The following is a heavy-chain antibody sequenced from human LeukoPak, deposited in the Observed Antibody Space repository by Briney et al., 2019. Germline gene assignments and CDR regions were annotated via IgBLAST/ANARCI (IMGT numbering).Heavy chain of an antibody. Sequence: GESLKISCKDSGHSFTSYWIGWVRQMPGKGLEWMGIIYPGDSDTRYSPSFQGQVTISADKSISTTYLQWTSLKASDTAMYYCARSALNNWLDPWGQGTLVTLSS. CDR1: GHSFTSYW. CDR3: ARSALNNWLDP. CDR2: IYPGDSDT. V-gene: IGHV5-51*01. D-gene: IGHD6-25*01. J-gene: IGHJ5*02.